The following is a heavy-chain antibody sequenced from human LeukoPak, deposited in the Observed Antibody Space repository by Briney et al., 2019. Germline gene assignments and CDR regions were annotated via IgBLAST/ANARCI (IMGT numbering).Heavy chain of an antibody. CDR1: GFTFSNYA. J-gene: IGHJ6*03. CDR2: ISYDGSNK. CDR3: ARSLATSYYYMDV. Sequence: GGSLRLSCAASGFTFSNYAMHWVRQASGKGLEWVAVISYDGSNKFYADSVKGRFTISRDNSKNTLHLQMNSLRAEDTAVYYCARSLATSYYYMDVWGKGTTVTLS. V-gene: IGHV3-30*04. D-gene: IGHD5-12*01.